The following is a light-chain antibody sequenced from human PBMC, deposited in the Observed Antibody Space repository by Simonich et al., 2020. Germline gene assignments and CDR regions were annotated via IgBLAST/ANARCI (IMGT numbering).Light chain of an antibody. CDR1: QSVSSSY. V-gene: IGKV3D-20*01. CDR3: QQYGSSRT. CDR2: DAS. Sequence: EIVLTQSPGTLSLSPGERATLSCRASQSVSSSYLAWYQQKPGLAPRLLIYDASSRATGIPDRFSGSGSGTDFTLTISRLEPEYFAVYYCQQYGSSRTFGQGTKLEIK. J-gene: IGKJ2*02.